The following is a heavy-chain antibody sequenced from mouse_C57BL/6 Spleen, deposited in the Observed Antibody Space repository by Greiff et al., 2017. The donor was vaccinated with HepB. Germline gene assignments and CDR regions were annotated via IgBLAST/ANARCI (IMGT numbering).Heavy chain of an antibody. J-gene: IGHJ4*01. Sequence: EVQLQQSGPELVKPGASVKISCKASGYTFTDYYMNWVKQSHGKSLEWIGDINPNNGGTSYNQKFKVKATLTVDKSSNTAYMELRSLTSEDSAVYYCASGPRGYYAMDYWGQGTSVTVSS. CDR1: GYTFTDYY. CDR2: INPNNGGT. D-gene: IGHD6-1*01. CDR3: ASGPRGYYAMDY. V-gene: IGHV1-26*01.